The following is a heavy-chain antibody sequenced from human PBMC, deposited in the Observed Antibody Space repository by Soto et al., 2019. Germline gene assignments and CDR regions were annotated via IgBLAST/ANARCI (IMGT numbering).Heavy chain of an antibody. D-gene: IGHD7-27*01. CDR1: GYTFSIFA. J-gene: IGHJ4*02. V-gene: IGHV1-3*01. CDR3: ARDTGDGTFDF. Sequence: GASVKVSCKASGYTFSIFAMHWVRQAPGQRLEWMGWINAGYGNTKSSQKFQDRVTISRDTSASTAYMELTRLRSEDTAVYYCARDTGDGTFDFWGQGTLVTVSS. CDR2: INAGYGNT.